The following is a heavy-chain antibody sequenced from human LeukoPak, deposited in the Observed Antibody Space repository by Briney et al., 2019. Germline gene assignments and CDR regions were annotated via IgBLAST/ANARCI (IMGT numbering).Heavy chain of an antibody. Sequence: SETLSLTCTVSSGSLNSYYWGWVRQPAGRGLEWIGRIYTSGNTYYNPSLKSRLTMSVDTSKRQFSLKLRSVTAADTAMYYCGRHGYTASHYVTDYWSQGILVTVSS. J-gene: IGHJ4*02. CDR3: GRHGYTASHYVTDY. CDR2: IYTSGNT. D-gene: IGHD3-16*01. V-gene: IGHV4-4*07. CDR1: SGSLNSYY.